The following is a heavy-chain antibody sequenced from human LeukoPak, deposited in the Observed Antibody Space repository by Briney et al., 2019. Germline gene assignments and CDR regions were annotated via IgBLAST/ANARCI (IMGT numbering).Heavy chain of an antibody. CDR1: GGSISSYY. V-gene: IGHV4-59*01. D-gene: IGHD3-10*01. Sequence: SETLSLTCTVSGGSISSYYWSWIRQPPGKGLEWIGYIYYSGSTNYNPSLKSRVTISVDTSKNQFSLKLSSVTAADTAVYYYARARSGSYYPLDYWGQGTLVTVYS. J-gene: IGHJ4*02. CDR2: IYYSGST. CDR3: ARARSGSYYPLDY.